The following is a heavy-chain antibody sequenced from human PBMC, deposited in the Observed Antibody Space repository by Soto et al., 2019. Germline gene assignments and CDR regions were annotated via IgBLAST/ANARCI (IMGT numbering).Heavy chain of an antibody. CDR3: ARAKLQSRYYYYYYMDV. Sequence: GASVKVSCKASGYTFTSYDINWVRQATGQGLEWMGWMNPNSGNTGYAQKFQGRVTMTRNTSISTAYMELSSLRSEDTAVYYCARAKLQSRYYYYYYMDVWGKGTTVTVSS. J-gene: IGHJ6*03. CDR2: MNPNSGNT. CDR1: GYTFTSYD. V-gene: IGHV1-8*01. D-gene: IGHD4-4*01.